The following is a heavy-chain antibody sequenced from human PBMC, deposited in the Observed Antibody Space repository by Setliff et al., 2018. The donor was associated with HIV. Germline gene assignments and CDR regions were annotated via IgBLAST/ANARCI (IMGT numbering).Heavy chain of an antibody. D-gene: IGHD3-9*01. J-gene: IGHJ4*02. CDR3: ARDLSISNPYYDILTGSGVY. V-gene: IGHV1-46*01. CDR2: INPSGCST. CDR1: GYTFTSYH. Sequence: ASFPFSCKASGYTFTSYHMYWVRQAPGQGLERMGAINPSGCSTRYAQKFQGRVTITRETSTSTVYMELSSQRSEDTAVYYCARDLSISNPYYDILTGSGVYWGQGTLVTVSS.